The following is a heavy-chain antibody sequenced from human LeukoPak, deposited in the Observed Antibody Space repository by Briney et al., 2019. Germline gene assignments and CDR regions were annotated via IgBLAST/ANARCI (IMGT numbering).Heavy chain of an antibody. Sequence: GGSLRLSCAASGFTFRSYAMSWVRQAPGKGLEWVSAIRGSGGSTYYADSVKGRFTISRDDSKNTLDLQMNSLRAEDTAVYYCAKILAPTVAVYFDDWGQGTLVTVSS. CDR3: AKILAPTVAVYFDD. CDR1: GFTFRSYA. D-gene: IGHD4-11*01. CDR2: IRGSGGST. V-gene: IGHV3-23*01. J-gene: IGHJ4*02.